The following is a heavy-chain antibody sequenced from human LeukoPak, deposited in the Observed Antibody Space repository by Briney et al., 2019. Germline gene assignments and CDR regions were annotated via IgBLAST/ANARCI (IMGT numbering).Heavy chain of an antibody. CDR3: AKLELRDAFDI. CDR1: GFTFSSYE. D-gene: IGHD3-10*01. CDR2: ISRSGSNI. J-gene: IGHJ3*02. Sequence: GGSLRLSCAASGFTFSSYEMNWVRQAPGKGLEWVSYISRSGSNIYYADSVKGRFTISRDNARNSLYLQMNSLRAEDTAVYYCAKLELRDAFDIWGQGTMVTVSS. V-gene: IGHV3-48*03.